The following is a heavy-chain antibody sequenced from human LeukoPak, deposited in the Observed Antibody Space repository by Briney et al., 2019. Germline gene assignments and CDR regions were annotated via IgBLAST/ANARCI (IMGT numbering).Heavy chain of an antibody. V-gene: IGHV1-46*01. CDR2: INPSGGST. CDR3: ARVHCSGGSCYGEVFDY. D-gene: IGHD2-15*01. J-gene: IGHJ4*02. Sequence: GASVKVSCKASGYTFTNYYMHWVRQAPGQGLEWMGLINPSGGSTYYAQKFQGRVTMTRDTSTTTAHMELSSLISEDTAVYYCARVHCSGGSCYGEVFDYWGQGTLVTVSS. CDR1: GYTFTNYY.